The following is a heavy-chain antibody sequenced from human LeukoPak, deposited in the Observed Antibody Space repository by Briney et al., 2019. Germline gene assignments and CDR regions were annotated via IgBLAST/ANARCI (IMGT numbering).Heavy chain of an antibody. V-gene: IGHV3-30*18. Sequence: PGGSLRLSCAASGFTFSSYGMHWVRQAPGKGLEWVAVISYDGSNKYYADSVKGRFTISRDNSKNTLYLQMNSLRAEDTAVYYCAKDRIAAAGRPLQHWGQGTLVTVSS. D-gene: IGHD6-13*01. CDR2: ISYDGSNK. J-gene: IGHJ1*01. CDR3: AKDRIAAAGRPLQH. CDR1: GFTFSSYG.